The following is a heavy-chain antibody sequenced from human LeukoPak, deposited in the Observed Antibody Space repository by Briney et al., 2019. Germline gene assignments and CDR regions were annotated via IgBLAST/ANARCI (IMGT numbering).Heavy chain of an antibody. J-gene: IGHJ5*02. D-gene: IGHD3-22*01. CDR3: ARSNPGSSGYYYPNWFDP. CDR2: ISGSGGST. Sequence: GGSLRLSCAASGFTFSSYTMSWVRQAPGKGLEWVSAISGSGGSTYYADSVKGRFTISRDNSKNTLYLQMNSLRAEDTAVYYCARSNPGSSGYYYPNWFDPWGQGTLVTVSS. V-gene: IGHV3-23*01. CDR1: GFTFSSYT.